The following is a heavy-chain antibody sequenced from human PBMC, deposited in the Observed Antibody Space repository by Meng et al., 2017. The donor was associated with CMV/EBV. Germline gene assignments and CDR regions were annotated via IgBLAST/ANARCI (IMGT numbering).Heavy chain of an antibody. CDR3: AKGKGSRLYGMDV. D-gene: IGHD1-26*01. CDR2: IRYDGSNK. V-gene: IGHV3-30*02. J-gene: IGHJ6*02. CDR1: GFTFSSYG. Sequence: GESLKISCAASGFTFSSYGMHWVRQAPGKGLEWVAFIRYDGSNKYYADSVKGRFTISRDNSKNTLYLQMNSLRAEDTAVYYCAKGKGSRLYGMDVWGQRTTVTVSS.